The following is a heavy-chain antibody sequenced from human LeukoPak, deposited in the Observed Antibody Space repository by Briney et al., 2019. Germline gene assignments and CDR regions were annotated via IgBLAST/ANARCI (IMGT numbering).Heavy chain of an antibody. Sequence: GGSLRLSCAASGFTFSSYSINWVRQAPGKGLEWVSSISPSSSYIYYADSVKGRFTISRDNAKNSLFLQMNSLRDEDTAVYYCARDVRAYSSSSSAFDIWGQGTMVTVSS. J-gene: IGHJ3*02. CDR2: ISPSSSYI. D-gene: IGHD6-6*01. V-gene: IGHV3-21*06. CDR3: ARDVRAYSSSSSAFDI. CDR1: GFTFSSYS.